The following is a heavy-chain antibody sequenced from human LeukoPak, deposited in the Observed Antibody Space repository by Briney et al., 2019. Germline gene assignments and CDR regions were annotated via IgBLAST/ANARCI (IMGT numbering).Heavy chain of an antibody. Sequence: SVKVSCKASGGTFSSYAISWVRQAPGQGLEWMGGIIPIFGTANYAQKFQGRVTITTDESTSTAYMELSSLRSEDTAVYYCAVNLYGGNSKGGYWGQGTLVTVSS. D-gene: IGHD4-23*01. CDR1: GGTFSSYA. J-gene: IGHJ4*02. CDR2: IIPIFGTA. CDR3: AVNLYGGNSKGGY. V-gene: IGHV1-69*05.